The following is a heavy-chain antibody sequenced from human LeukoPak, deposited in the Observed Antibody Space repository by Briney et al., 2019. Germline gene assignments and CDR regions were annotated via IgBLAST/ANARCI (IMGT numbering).Heavy chain of an antibody. D-gene: IGHD1-26*01. J-gene: IGHJ3*02. V-gene: IGHV3-21*01. CDR1: GFTFSSYS. Sequence: PGGSLRLSCAASGFTFSSYSMNWVRQAPGKGLEWVSSISSSSSYIYYADSVKGRFTISRDNAKNSLYLQMNRLRAEDTAVYYCARSRGVPHAFDIWGQGTMVTVSS. CDR2: ISSSSSYI. CDR3: ARSRGVPHAFDI.